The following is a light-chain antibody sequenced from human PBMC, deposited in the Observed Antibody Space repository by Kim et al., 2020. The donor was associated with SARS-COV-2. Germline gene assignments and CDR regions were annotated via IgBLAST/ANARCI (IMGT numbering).Light chain of an antibody. CDR3: QQYNDWPLLT. Sequence: VPPGERVTLSCRASQSVRNNLAWYQQRPGQAPRLLIYGASTRATDVSDRFSGSGSGTEFTLTIRSLQSEDLAVYYCQQYNDWPLLTFGGGTKLE. J-gene: IGKJ4*01. CDR2: GAS. V-gene: IGKV3-15*01. CDR1: QSVRNN.